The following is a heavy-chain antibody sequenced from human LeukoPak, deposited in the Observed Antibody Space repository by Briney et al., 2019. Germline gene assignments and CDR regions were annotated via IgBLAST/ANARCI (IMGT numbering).Heavy chain of an antibody. V-gene: IGHV1-24*01. CDR3: ATGYLITMVRGVIIQNWFDP. CDR1: GYTLTELS. Sequence: ASVKVPCKVSGYTLTELSMHWVRQAPGKGLEWMGGFDPEDGETIYAQKFQGRVTMTGDTSTDTAYMELSSLRSEDTAVYYCATGYLITMVRGVIIQNWFDPWGQGTLVTVSS. CDR2: FDPEDGET. J-gene: IGHJ5*02. D-gene: IGHD3-10*01.